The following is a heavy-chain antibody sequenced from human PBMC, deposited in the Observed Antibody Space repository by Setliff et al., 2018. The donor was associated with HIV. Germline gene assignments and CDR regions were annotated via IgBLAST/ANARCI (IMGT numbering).Heavy chain of an antibody. Sequence: SGGSLRLSCAASGFTLSSSHMTWVRQAPGKGLEWVSAISGSGGSTYYADSVKGRFTISRDDSKNSLYLQMNSLKTEDTAVYYCARGRLLWSGSYYYYYMDVWGKGTTVTVSS. J-gene: IGHJ6*03. CDR1: GFTLSSSH. CDR3: ARGRLLWSGSYYYYYMDV. CDR2: ISGSGGST. D-gene: IGHD3-10*01. V-gene: IGHV3-23*01.